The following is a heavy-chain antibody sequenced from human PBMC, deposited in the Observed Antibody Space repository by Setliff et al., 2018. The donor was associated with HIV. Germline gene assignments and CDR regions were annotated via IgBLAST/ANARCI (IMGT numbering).Heavy chain of an antibody. V-gene: IGHV4-39*01. D-gene: IGHD2-21*01. CDR2: IYYSGST. Sequence: PSETLSLTCTVSGGSISSSSYYWGWIRQPPGKGLEWIGSIYYSGSTYYNPSLKSRVTISVDTSKNQFSLKLSSVTAADTAVYYCARTLIVVVLVGAFDIWGQGTMVTVSS. J-gene: IGHJ3*02. CDR3: ARTLIVVVLVGAFDI. CDR1: GGSISSSSYY.